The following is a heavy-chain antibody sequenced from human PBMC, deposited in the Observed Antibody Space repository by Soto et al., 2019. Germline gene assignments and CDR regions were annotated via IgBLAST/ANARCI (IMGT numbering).Heavy chain of an antibody. CDR2: INAGNGNT. V-gene: IGHV1-3*01. J-gene: IGHJ6*03. CDR1: GYTXTSYA. CDR3: ARDPRAPPMDV. Sequence: GASVKVXCKASGYTXTSYAMHWVRQAPGQRLEWMGWINAGNGNTKYSQKFQGRVTITRDTSASTAYMVLSSLRSEYTAVYYCARDPRAPPMDVWGKGTTVTVSS.